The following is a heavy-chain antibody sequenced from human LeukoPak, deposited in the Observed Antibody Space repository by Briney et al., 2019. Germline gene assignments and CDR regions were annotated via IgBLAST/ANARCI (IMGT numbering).Heavy chain of an antibody. Sequence: SETLSLTCTVSGGSISSSSYYWGWIRQPPGKGLEWIGSIYYSGSTYYNPSLKSRVTISVDTSKNQFSLKLSSVTAADTAVYYCAGRGITIFGVVSSEFWFDPWGQGTLVTVSS. J-gene: IGHJ5*02. CDR1: GGSISSSSYY. V-gene: IGHV4-39*01. D-gene: IGHD3-3*01. CDR2: IYYSGST. CDR3: AGRGITIFGVVSSEFWFDP.